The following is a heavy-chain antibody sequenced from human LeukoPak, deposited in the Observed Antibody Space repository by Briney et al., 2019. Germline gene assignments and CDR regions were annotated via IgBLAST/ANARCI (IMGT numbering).Heavy chain of an antibody. CDR2: IYYSGST. Sequence: GSLRLSCAASGFTFSSYAMSWVRQAPGKGLEWIGSIYYSGSTYYNPSLKSRVTISVDTSKNQFSLKLSSVTAADTAVYYCARGCPDCSSTSCYFAYYYYYMDVWGKGTTVTVSS. D-gene: IGHD2-2*01. J-gene: IGHJ6*03. CDR3: ARGCPDCSSTSCYFAYYYYYMDV. CDR1: GFTFSSYA. V-gene: IGHV4-39*07.